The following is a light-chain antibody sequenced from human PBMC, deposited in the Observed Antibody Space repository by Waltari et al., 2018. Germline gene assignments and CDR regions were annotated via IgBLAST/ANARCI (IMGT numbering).Light chain of an antibody. J-gene: IGKJ2*01. CDR2: DAS. Sequence: AIQLTQSPSSLSASVGDRVTFTGRASQGISSALAWYQQKPGKAPKLLIYDASSLESGVPSRFSGSGSGTDFTLTISSLQPEDFATYYCQQFNSYPQEEYTFGQGTKLEIK. CDR1: QGISSA. V-gene: IGKV1-13*02. CDR3: QQFNSYPQEEYT.